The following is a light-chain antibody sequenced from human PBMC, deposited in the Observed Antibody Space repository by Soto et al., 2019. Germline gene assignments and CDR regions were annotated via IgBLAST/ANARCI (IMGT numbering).Light chain of an antibody. J-gene: IGKJ5*01. V-gene: IGKV3-20*01. Sequence: EIVLTQSPGTLSLSPGERATLSCISSQSVSNNYLAWYQQKPGQAPRLLIYGASSRATGIPDRFSGGGSGTDFSLTISRLDPEDFAVYYCQQYSSSPITFGQGTRLEIK. CDR2: GAS. CDR3: QQYSSSPIT. CDR1: QSVSNNY.